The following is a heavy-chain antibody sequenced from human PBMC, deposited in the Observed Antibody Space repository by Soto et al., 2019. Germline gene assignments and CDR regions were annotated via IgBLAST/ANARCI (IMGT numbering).Heavy chain of an antibody. V-gene: IGHV3-23*01. Sequence: GGSLRLSCAASGFTFSSYAMSWVRQAPGKGLEWVSAISGSGGSTYYADSVKGRFTISRDNSKNTLYLQMNSLRAEDTAVYYCAKDSFVVVPGTGYFDYWGQGTLVTVSS. CDR2: ISGSGGST. J-gene: IGHJ4*02. D-gene: IGHD2-2*01. CDR1: GFTFSSYA. CDR3: AKDSFVVVPGTGYFDY.